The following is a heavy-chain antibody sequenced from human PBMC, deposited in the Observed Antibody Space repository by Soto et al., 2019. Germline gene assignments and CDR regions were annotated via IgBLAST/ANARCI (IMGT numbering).Heavy chain of an antibody. CDR1: GFTFSSNS. CDR3: AKWDGYGDH. CDR2: ISIGGDKT. V-gene: IGHV3-23*01. D-gene: IGHD5-12*01. Sequence: EVQLLESGGDLIQPGGSLRLSCAASGFTFSSNSFTWVRQDPGKGLEYVSGISIGGDKTWHADSVKGRFTVSRDNSKNTVYLQMNSLRVDDTAVYYCAKWDGYGDHWGQGTLVTVSS. J-gene: IGHJ5*02.